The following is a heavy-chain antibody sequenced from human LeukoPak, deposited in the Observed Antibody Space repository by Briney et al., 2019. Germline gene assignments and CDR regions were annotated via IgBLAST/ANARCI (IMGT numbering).Heavy chain of an antibody. J-gene: IGHJ4*02. CDR3: ARLSTAVADSDY. D-gene: IGHD6-13*01. V-gene: IGHV3-23*01. Sequence: GGSLRLSCAASGFTFSSYATSWVRQAPGKGLEWVSAISGSGGSTYYADSVKGRFTISRDNSKNTLYLQMNSLRAEDTAVYYCARLSTAVADSDYWGQGTLVTVSS. CDR2: ISGSGGST. CDR1: GFTFSSYA.